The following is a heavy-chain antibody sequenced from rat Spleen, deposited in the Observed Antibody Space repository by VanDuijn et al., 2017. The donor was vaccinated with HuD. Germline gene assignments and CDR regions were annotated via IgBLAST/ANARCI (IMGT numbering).Heavy chain of an antibody. V-gene: IGHV5S13*01. CDR2: ISSGHSST. CDR1: GFTFTNYG. J-gene: IGHJ2*01. CDR3: ARRHYGYTDYFDY. D-gene: IGHD1-9*01. Sequence: EVQLAESGGGLVQPGRSLKLSCAASGFTFTNYGMAWVRQTPTKGLEWVASISSGHSSTYYRDSVKGRFTISRDNAKSTLSLQMDSLRSEDTATYYCARRHYGYTDYFDYWGQGVMVTVSS.